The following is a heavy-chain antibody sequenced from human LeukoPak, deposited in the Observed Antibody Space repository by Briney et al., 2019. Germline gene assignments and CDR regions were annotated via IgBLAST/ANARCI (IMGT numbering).Heavy chain of an antibody. CDR2: INHSGST. V-gene: IGHV4-34*01. CDR1: GGSFSGYY. D-gene: IGHD3-22*01. Sequence: SETLSLTCAVYGGSFSGYYWSWIRQPPGKGLEWIGEINHSGSTNYNPSLKSRVTISVDTSKNQFSLKLSSVTAADTAVYYCARVLNYYDSSGLGGGNNWFDPWGQGTLVTVSS. CDR3: ARVLNYYDSSGLGGGNNWFDP. J-gene: IGHJ5*02.